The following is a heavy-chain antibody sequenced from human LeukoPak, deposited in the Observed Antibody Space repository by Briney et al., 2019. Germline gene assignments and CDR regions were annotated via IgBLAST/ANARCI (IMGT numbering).Heavy chain of an antibody. CDR3: ASGRIIVGASKWHYYYYYMYV. CDR2: INHSGST. V-gene: IGHV4-34*01. J-gene: IGHJ6*03. CDR1: GGSFSGYY. D-gene: IGHD1-26*01. Sequence: SETLSLTCAVYGGSFSGYYWSWIRQPPGKGLEWIGEINHSGSTNYNPSLKSRVTISVDTSKNQFSLKLSSVTAADTAVYYCASGRIIVGASKWHYYYYYMYVWGKGATVTASS.